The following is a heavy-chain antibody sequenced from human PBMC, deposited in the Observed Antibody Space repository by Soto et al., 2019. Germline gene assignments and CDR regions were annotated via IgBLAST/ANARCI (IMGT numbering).Heavy chain of an antibody. V-gene: IGHV4-59*12. J-gene: IGHJ6*02. CDR3: AREGALLFGGNSDYYSTMDV. CDR1: GASFIPNY. CDR2: IYYSGTT. D-gene: IGHD2-21*02. Sequence: PSETLSLTCTVSGASFIPNYWAWIRQSPGKGLEWIGYIYYSGTTSYNPSLKSRVTVTLETSKNQFSLKLSSVTAADTALYYCAREGALLFGGNSDYYSTMDVWGQWTTVTLAS.